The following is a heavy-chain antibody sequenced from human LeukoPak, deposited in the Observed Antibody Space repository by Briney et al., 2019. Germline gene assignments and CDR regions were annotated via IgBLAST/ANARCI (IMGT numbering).Heavy chain of an antibody. CDR2: IYHNGAT. J-gene: IGHJ6*02. Sequence: SETLSLTCAVSGGSISSSSSICWTWVRQPPGEGLEWIGEIYHNGATNYNPSLKSRVTISVDTSKNQFSLKLSSVTAADTAVYYCAAWPRNRRYYYYGMDVWGQGTTVTVSS. V-gene: IGHV4-4*02. CDR1: GGSISSSSSIC. D-gene: IGHD1-14*01. CDR3: AAWPRNRRYYYYGMDV.